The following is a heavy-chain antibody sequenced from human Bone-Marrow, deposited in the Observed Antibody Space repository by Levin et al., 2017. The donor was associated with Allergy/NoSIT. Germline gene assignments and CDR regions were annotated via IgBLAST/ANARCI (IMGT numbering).Heavy chain of an antibody. J-gene: IGHJ6*02. Sequence: KISCKASGDTFINYAVGWVRQAPGQGLEWMGGVVPIFGLTNYAQKFQGRLTITADESTSTVYMELSSLRPDDTAVYYCARDLVTYDDFWSGYLNQYYHNGMDVWGQGTTVTVSS. CDR3: ARDLVTYDDFWSGYLNQYYHNGMDV. V-gene: IGHV1-69*01. CDR1: GDTFINYA. D-gene: IGHD3-3*01. CDR2: VVPIFGLT.